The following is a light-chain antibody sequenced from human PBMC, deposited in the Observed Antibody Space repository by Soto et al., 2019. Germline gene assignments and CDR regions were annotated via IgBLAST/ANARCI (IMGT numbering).Light chain of an antibody. J-gene: IGLJ3*02. CDR3: SSYTSTKSWV. CDR1: SSDIGTYNY. V-gene: IGLV2-14*01. Sequence: QSVLTQPASVSGSPGQSITISCTGTSSDIGTYNYVSWYQQHPGKAPKLIIYEVTNRPSGVSAHFSGSKSGNTASLTISGLQAADEADYYCSSYTSTKSWVFGGGTKLTVL. CDR2: EVT.